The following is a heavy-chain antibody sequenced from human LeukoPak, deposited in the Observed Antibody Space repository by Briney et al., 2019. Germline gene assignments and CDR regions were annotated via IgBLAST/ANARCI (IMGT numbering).Heavy chain of an antibody. V-gene: IGHV3-11*01. CDR2: ISSSGSTI. J-gene: IGHJ6*02. Sequence: GGSLRLSCAASGFTFSDYYMSWIRQAPGKGLEWVSYISSSGSTIYYADSVKGRFTISRDNAKNSLYLQMNSLRAEDTAVYYCARDAPIGAAIYYYYGMDVWGQGTTVTVSS. CDR1: GFTFSDYY. D-gene: IGHD1-26*01. CDR3: ARDAPIGAAIYYYYGMDV.